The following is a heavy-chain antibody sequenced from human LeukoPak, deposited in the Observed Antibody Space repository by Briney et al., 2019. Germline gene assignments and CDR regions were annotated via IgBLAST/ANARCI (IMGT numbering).Heavy chain of an antibody. CDR3: ARVGSGHFDY. CDR2: VYYSGNT. J-gene: IGHJ4*02. V-gene: IGHV4-59*01. CDR1: GGAISTYY. Sequence: SETLSLTCILSGGAISTYYWSWIRQPPGKRLEWIGYVYYSGNTNYNPSLKSRVPISIDTSKNQFSLKLSSVTAADTAVYYCARVGSGHFDYWGQGTLVTVSS. D-gene: IGHD2-15*01.